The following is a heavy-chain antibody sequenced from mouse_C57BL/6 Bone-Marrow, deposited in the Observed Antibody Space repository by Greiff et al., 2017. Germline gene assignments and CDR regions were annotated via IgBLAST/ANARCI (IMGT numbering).Heavy chain of an antibody. V-gene: IGHV5-4*01. J-gene: IGHJ2*01. Sequence: DVQLVESGGGLVKPGGSLKLSCAASGFTFSSYAMAWVRQTPEKRLEWVATISDGGSYTYYPDNVKGRFTISRDNAKNNLYLQLSHLKSEDTAMYYCARGGTADYWGQGTTLTVSS. CDR2: ISDGGSYT. D-gene: IGHD1-2*01. CDR3: ARGGTADY. CDR1: GFTFSSYA.